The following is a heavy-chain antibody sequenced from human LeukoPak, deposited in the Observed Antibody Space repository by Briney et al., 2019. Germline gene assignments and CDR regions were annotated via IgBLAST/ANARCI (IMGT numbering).Heavy chain of an antibody. CDR1: GYTFTSYY. CDR3: ARGTERDGSGWYIPEK. J-gene: IGHJ4*02. CDR2: INPSGGST. Sequence: ASVKVPCKASGYTFTSYYMHWVRQAPGQGLEWMGIINPSGGSTSYAQKFQGRVTMTRDMSTSTVYMELSSLRSEDTAVYYCARGTERDGSGWYIPEKWGQGTLVTVSS. V-gene: IGHV1-46*01. D-gene: IGHD6-19*01.